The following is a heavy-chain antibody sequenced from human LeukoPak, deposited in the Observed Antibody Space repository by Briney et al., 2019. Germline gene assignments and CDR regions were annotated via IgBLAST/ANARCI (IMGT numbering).Heavy chain of an antibody. J-gene: IGHJ4*02. CDR2: ITYSSSII. CDR3: AKVSSWTIFDY. CDR1: GFTFSSYS. V-gene: IGHV3-48*01. Sequence: QSGGSLRLSCAASGFTFSSYSMNWARQAPGKGLEWVSYITYSSSIIYYADSVKGRFTISRDNSKNTLYLQMNSLRAEDTAVYYCAKVSSWTIFDYWGQGTLVTVSS. D-gene: IGHD6-13*01.